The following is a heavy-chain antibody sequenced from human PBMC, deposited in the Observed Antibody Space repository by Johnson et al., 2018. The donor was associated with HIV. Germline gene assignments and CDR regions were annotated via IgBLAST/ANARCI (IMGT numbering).Heavy chain of an antibody. CDR1: GFTFDDYA. CDR3: ARSNAFDI. V-gene: IGHV3-7*01. J-gene: IGHJ3*02. CDR2: IKYDGSGK. Sequence: LQLVESGGGVVRPGGSLRLSCAASGFTFDDYAMTWVRQAPGKGLEWVAGIKYDGSGKFCVDSVKGRFTISRDNAKDSLFLQMNSLRAEDTAVYYCARSNAFDIWGQGTMVTVSP.